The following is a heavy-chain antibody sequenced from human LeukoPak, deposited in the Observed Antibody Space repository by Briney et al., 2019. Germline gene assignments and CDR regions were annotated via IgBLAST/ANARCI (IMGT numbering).Heavy chain of an antibody. CDR2: LYSGCST. Sequence: PGGSLRLSCAASGFTVSSNYMSWVPQAPGKWLECVSLLYSGCSTYYSDSVTMLFTISRDNSKNTLYLQMNSLRAEDTAVYYCARDSSSWYENYWGQGTLVTVSS. CDR3: ARDSSSWYENY. J-gene: IGHJ4*02. D-gene: IGHD6-13*01. CDR1: GFTVSSNY. V-gene: IGHV3-66*01.